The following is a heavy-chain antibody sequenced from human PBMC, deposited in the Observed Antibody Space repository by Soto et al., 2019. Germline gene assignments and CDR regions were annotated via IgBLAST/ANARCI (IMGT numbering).Heavy chain of an antibody. D-gene: IGHD2-2*01. CDR2: IIPIFGTA. CDR3: SRGELEVVPVWPWYFDL. V-gene: IGHV1-69*01. CDR1: GGTFSSYA. Sequence: QVQLVQSGAEVKKPGSTVKVSCKASGGTFSSYAISWVRQAPGQGLEWMGGIIPIFGTANYAQKFQGRVTITADESTITAYTELSRLRSEDTAVYYCSRGELEVVPVWPWYFDLWGRGTLVTVSS. J-gene: IGHJ2*01.